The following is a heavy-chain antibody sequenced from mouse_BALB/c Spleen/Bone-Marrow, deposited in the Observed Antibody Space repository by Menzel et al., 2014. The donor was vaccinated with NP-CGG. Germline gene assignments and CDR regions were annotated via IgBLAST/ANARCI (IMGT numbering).Heavy chain of an antibody. J-gene: IGHJ3*01. Sequence: VKLQESGPELVRPGVSVKISCKGSGYTFTDYAMHWVRQSHAKSLEWIGVINTYSGNTNYNQNFTGKATMTVDKSSSTAFMELTRLTYEDSAIYYCAREGYASTSWFAYWGQGTLVTVSA. CDR2: INTYSGNT. CDR3: AREGYASTSWFAY. V-gene: IGHV1-67*01. CDR1: GYTFTDYA. D-gene: IGHD1-1*01.